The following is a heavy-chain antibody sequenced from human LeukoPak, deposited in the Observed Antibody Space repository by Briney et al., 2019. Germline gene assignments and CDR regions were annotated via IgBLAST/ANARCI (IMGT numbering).Heavy chain of an antibody. D-gene: IGHD2-2*02. J-gene: IGHJ4*02. Sequence: PGRSLRLSFAASGFTFRSYGMNWVRQAPGKGLEGVAVILYDGSNKYYGDSVKGRFTISRDNSRNTLYLQMNSLRAEDTAVYYCARSAAAIDYWGQGTLVTVSS. CDR1: GFTFRSYG. CDR3: ARSAAAIDY. V-gene: IGHV3-33*03. CDR2: ILYDGSNK.